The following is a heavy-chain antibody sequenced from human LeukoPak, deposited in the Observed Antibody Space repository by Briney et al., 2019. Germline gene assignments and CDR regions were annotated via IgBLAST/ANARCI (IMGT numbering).Heavy chain of an antibody. CDR1: GGSISSGSYY. D-gene: IGHD4-11*01. J-gene: IGHJ4*02. CDR3: ATEESDYSIDY. Sequence: SETLSLTCTVSGGSISSGSYYWSWIRQPAGKGLEWIGEINHSGSTNYNPSLKSRVTISVDTSKNQFSLKPSSVTAADTAVYYCATEESDYSIDYWGQGTLVTVSS. V-gene: IGHV4-61*10. CDR2: INHSGST.